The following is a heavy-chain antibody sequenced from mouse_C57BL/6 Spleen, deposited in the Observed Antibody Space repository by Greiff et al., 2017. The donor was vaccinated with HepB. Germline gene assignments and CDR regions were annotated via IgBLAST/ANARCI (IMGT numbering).Heavy chain of an antibody. V-gene: IGHV1-69*01. D-gene: IGHD1-1*02. CDR1: GYTFTSYW. J-gene: IGHJ3*01. Sequence: QVQLKQPGAELVMPGASVKLSCKASGYTFTSYWMHWVKQRPGQGLEWIGEIDPSDSYTNYNQKFKGKSTLTVDKSSSTAYMQLSSLTSEDSAVYYCARGGGGSAWFAYWGQGTLVTVSA. CDR2: IDPSDSYT. CDR3: ARGGGGSAWFAY.